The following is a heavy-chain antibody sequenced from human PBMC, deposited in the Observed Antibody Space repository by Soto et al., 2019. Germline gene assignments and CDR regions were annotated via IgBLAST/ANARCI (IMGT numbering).Heavy chain of an antibody. D-gene: IGHD1-26*01. CDR3: ARDDSGFSGSHYIDYFTS. Sequence: ASVKVSGKSSGNTVPNSAMHGVGQAPGQRLEWIGCINGGHGKTYYPEHVPGRVPSTRDTSARTVYMQLSSLTSEDPAVYYCARDDSGFSGSHYIDYFTSCGQGALVTVSS. CDR1: GNTVPNSA. CDR2: INGGHGKT. J-gene: IGHJ4*02. V-gene: IGHV1-3*01.